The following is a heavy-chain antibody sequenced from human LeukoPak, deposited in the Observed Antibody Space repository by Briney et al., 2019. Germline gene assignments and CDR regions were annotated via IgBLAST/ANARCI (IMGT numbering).Heavy chain of an antibody. V-gene: IGHV1-8*01. J-gene: IGHJ6*03. D-gene: IGHD3-3*01. CDR3: ARTLLTYDFWSGYYNYYYYMDV. CDR2: MNPNSGNT. Sequence: ASVTVSCKASGYTFTSYDINWVRQATGQGLEWMGWMNPNSGNTGYAQKFQGRVTMTRNTSISTAYMELSSLRSEDTAVYYCARTLLTYDFWSGYYNYYYYMDVWGKGTTVTVSS. CDR1: GYTFTSYD.